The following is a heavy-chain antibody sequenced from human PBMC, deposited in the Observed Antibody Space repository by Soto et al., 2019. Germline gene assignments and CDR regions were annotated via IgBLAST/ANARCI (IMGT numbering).Heavy chain of an antibody. CDR3: ARDATIAAAVQYNWFDP. CDR2: IYTSGST. V-gene: IGHV4-4*07. Sequence: SETLSLTCTFSCGSISSYYWSWIRQPAGKGLEWIGRIYTSGSTNYNPSLKSRVTMSVDTSKNQFSLKLSSVAAADTAVYYCARDATIAAAVQYNWFDPWGQGTLVTVSS. J-gene: IGHJ5*02. D-gene: IGHD6-13*01. CDR1: CGSISSYY.